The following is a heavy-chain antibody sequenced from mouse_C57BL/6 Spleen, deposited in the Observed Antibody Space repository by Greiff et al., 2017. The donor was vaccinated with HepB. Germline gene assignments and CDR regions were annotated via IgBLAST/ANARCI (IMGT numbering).Heavy chain of an antibody. CDR2: ISYDGSN. D-gene: IGHD1-2*01. CDR3: ARDLITTAGYFDV. Sequence: EVQLVESGPGLVKPSQSLSLTCSVTGYSITSGYYWNWIRQFPGNKLEWMGYISYDGSNNYNPSLKNRISITRDTSKNQFFLKLNSVTTEDTATYYCARDLITTAGYFDVWGTGTTVTVSS. J-gene: IGHJ1*03. CDR1: GYSITSGYY. V-gene: IGHV3-6*01.